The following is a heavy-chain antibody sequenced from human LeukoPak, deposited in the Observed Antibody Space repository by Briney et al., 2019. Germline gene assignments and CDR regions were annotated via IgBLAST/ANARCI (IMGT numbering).Heavy chain of an antibody. V-gene: IGHV2-70*04. Sequence: ESGPTLMNPTQTLTLTCTFSGFSLSTSGMRVSWIRQPPGKALEWLARIDWDDYKFYNSTLETRLTISKDTSKNQVVLTMTNMDPVDTATYYCARLKYGNNYFDYWGQGILVTVSS. D-gene: IGHD2/OR15-2a*01. CDR2: IDWDDYK. CDR1: GFSLSTSGMR. J-gene: IGHJ4*02. CDR3: ARLKYGNNYFDY.